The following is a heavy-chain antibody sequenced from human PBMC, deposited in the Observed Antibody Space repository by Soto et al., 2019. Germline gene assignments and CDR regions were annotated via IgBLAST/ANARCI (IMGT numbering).Heavy chain of an antibody. Sequence: SVKVSCKASGGTFSSYAISWVRQAPGQGLEWMGGIIPIFGTANYAQKFQGRVTITADESTSTAYMELSSLRSEDTAVYYCARVRGRAPGYCSGGSCSNPALGVWGKGTTVTVSS. CDR2: IIPIFGTA. V-gene: IGHV1-69*13. CDR1: GGTFSSYA. D-gene: IGHD2-15*01. J-gene: IGHJ6*04. CDR3: ARVRGRAPGYCSGGSCSNPALGV.